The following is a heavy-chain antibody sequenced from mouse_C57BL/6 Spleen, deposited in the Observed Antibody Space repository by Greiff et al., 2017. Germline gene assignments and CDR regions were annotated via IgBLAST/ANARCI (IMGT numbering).Heavy chain of an antibody. CDR2: ISGGGGNT. J-gene: IGHJ2*01. CDR1: GFTFSSYT. D-gene: IGHD4-1*01. V-gene: IGHV5-9*01. CDR3: ARQDWDVYYFDY. Sequence: DVHLVESGGGLVKPGGSLKLSCAASGFTFSSYTMSWVRQTPEKRLEWVATISGGGGNTYYPDSVKGRFTISRDNAKNTLYLQMSSLRSEDTALYYCARQDWDVYYFDYWGQGTTRTVSS.